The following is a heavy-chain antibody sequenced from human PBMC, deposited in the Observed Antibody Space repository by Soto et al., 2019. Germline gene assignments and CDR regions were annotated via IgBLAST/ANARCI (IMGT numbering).Heavy chain of an antibody. CDR2: MNPNSGNT. V-gene: IGHV1-8*02. CDR1: GYNFDTFD. J-gene: IGHJ4*02. CDR3: AGGNFRY. Sequence: ASVKVSFKASGYNFDTFDIYWVRQATGHGLEWMGWMNPNSGNTGYAQELRGRVTMTRNTSNTTAYMELTSLTSDDTGVYYCAGGNFRYWGQGTLVTVSS.